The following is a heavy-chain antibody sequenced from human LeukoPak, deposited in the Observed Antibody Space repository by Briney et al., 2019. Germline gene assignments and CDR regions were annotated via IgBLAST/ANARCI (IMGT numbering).Heavy chain of an antibody. Sequence: SETLSLTCTVSGGSISSYYWSWIRQPPGKGLEWIGYIYYSGSTNYNPSLKSRVTISVDTSKNQFSLKLSSVTAADTAAYYCASGVLTVTLFDYWGQGTLVSVSS. CDR2: IYYSGST. V-gene: IGHV4-59*01. D-gene: IGHD4-11*01. CDR1: GGSISSYY. CDR3: ASGVLTVTLFDY. J-gene: IGHJ4*02.